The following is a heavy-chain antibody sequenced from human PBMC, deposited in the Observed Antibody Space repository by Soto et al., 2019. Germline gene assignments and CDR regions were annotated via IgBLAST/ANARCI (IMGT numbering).Heavy chain of an antibody. V-gene: IGHV3-30*18. Sequence: QPGGSLRLSCAASGFTFSSYGMHWVRQAPGKGLEWVAVISYDGNNQYYADSVKGRLTISRDNSKNTLYPQMNSLRAEDTAVYYCAKDGRITGTFGSDYWGQGTLVTVSS. CDR1: GFTFSSYG. J-gene: IGHJ4*02. D-gene: IGHD1-7*01. CDR3: AKDGRITGTFGSDY. CDR2: ISYDGNNQ.